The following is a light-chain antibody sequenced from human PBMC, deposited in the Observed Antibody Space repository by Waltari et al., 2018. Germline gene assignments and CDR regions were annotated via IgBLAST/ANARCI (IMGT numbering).Light chain of an antibody. J-gene: IGLJ1*01. CDR1: SSDVRGYTS. V-gene: IGLV2-14*03. CDR3: SSYTSSSTPYV. CDR2: DVS. Sequence: QSALTQPPSASRSPGQSTTISCTGTSSDVRGYTSVSCYQQHPGKGPNLMIYDVSNRPSGVYNRFSGSKSGNTVSLTISGLQAEDEADYYCSSYTSSSTPYVFGTGTKVTVL.